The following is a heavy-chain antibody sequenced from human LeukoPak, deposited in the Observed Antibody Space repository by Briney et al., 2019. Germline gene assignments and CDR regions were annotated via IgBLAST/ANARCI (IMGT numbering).Heavy chain of an antibody. CDR2: IYYSGNT. Sequence: SETLSLTCTVSGGSISSSSYYWGWIRQPPGKGLEWIGSIYYSGNTYHNPSLKSRVTISVDTSKNQFSLKLSSVTAADTAVYYCARHENGYNNALEGTFAYWGQGTLVTVSS. V-gene: IGHV4-39*01. CDR3: ARHENGYNNALEGTFAY. CDR1: GGSISSSSYY. J-gene: IGHJ4*02. D-gene: IGHD1-14*01.